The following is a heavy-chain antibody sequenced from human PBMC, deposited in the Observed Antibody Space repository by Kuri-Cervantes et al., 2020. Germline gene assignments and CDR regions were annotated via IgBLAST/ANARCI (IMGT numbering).Heavy chain of an antibody. CDR2: ISSSSSYI. J-gene: IGHJ4*02. CDR1: GFTFSSYS. CDR3: ARDVNFDY. Sequence: GESLKISCAASGFTFSSYSINWVRQAPGKGLEWVSSISSSSSYIYYADSVKGRFTISRDNAKNSLYLQMNSLRAEDTAVYYCARDVNFDYWGQGTLVTVSS. V-gene: IGHV3-21*01.